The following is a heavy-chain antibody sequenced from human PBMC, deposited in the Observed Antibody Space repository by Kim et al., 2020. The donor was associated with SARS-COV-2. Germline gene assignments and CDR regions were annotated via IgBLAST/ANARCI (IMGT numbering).Heavy chain of an antibody. CDR3: ARDDEYNYYYGMDV. Sequence: SVKVSCKASGGTFSSYAISWVRQAPGQGLEWMGRIIPILGIANYAQKFQGRVTITADKSTSTAYMELSSLRSEDTAVYYCARDDEYNYYYGMDVWGQGTTVTVSS. CDR1: GGTFSSYA. J-gene: IGHJ6*02. V-gene: IGHV1-69*04. D-gene: IGHD6-6*01. CDR2: IIPILGIA.